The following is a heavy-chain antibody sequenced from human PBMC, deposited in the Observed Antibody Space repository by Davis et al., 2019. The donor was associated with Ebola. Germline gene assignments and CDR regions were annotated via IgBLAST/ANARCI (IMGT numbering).Heavy chain of an antibody. Sequence: GGSLRLSCGTSGFTFSSYGMNWVRQVPGKGLEWVSYISGSGGNTYYADSVKGRFTISRDNSKSMLFLEMNSLRADDTAVYYCAKGNRVTYQYDSGDDYWGQGTLVTVSS. CDR2: ISGSGGNT. J-gene: IGHJ4*02. D-gene: IGHD3-22*01. CDR3: AKGNRVTYQYDSGDDY. V-gene: IGHV3-23*01. CDR1: GFTFSSYG.